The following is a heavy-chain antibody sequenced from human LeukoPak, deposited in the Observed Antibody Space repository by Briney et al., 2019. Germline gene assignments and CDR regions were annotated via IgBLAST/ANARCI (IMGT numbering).Heavy chain of an antibody. D-gene: IGHD1-14*01. CDR2: IYYSGST. CDR3: ARNLRRYYFDY. V-gene: IGHV4-59*01. J-gene: IGHJ4*02. Sequence: KPSESLSLTCTVSGGSISSYYWSWIRQPPGKGLEWIGYIYYSGSTNYNPSLKSRVTISVDTSKNQFSLKLSSVTAADTAVYYCARNLRRYYFDYWGQGTLVTVSS. CDR1: GGSISSYY.